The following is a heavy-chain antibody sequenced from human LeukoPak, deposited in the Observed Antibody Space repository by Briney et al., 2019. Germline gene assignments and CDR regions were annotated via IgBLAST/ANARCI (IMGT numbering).Heavy chain of an antibody. CDR1: GGSISSSSYY. CDR2: IYYSGST. CDR3: ARRDSSGWNWFDP. Sequence: PSETLSLTCTVSGGSISSSSYYWGWIRQPPGKGLEWIGSIYYSGSTYYNPSLKSRVTISVDTSKNQFSLKLSSVTAADTAVYYCARRDSSGWNWFDPWGPGTLVTVSS. J-gene: IGHJ5*02. D-gene: IGHD6-19*01. V-gene: IGHV4-39*01.